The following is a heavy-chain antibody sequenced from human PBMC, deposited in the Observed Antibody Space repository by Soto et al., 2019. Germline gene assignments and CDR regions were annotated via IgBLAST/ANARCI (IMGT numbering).Heavy chain of an antibody. J-gene: IGHJ3*02. D-gene: IGHD3-22*01. CDR2: IYYSGST. CDR1: GGSISSYY. Sequence: QVQLQESGPGLVKPSETLSLTCTVSGGSISSYYWSWIRQPPGKGLEWIGYIYYSGSTNYNPSLKCRVPISVDPSMNQFSLTLSSVTAADTAVYYCARPEISSGLTRMGAFDIWGQGTMVTVSS. CDR3: ARPEISSGLTRMGAFDI. V-gene: IGHV4-59*08.